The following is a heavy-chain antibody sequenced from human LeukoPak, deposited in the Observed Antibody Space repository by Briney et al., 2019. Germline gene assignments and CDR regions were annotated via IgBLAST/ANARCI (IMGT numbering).Heavy chain of an antibody. D-gene: IGHD3-3*01. CDR1: GYTFTSYD. Sequence: ASVKVSCKASGYTFTSYDISWVRQAPGQGLEWMGWISAYNGNTNYAQNLQGRVTMTTGTSTSTAYMELRSLRSDDTAVYYCARVFPPYDFWSGYQQRPYMDVWGKGTTVTVSS. V-gene: IGHV1-18*01. J-gene: IGHJ6*03. CDR2: ISAYNGNT. CDR3: ARVFPPYDFWSGYQQRPYMDV.